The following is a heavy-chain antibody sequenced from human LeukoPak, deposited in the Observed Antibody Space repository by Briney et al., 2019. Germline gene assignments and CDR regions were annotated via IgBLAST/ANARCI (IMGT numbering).Heavy chain of an antibody. J-gene: IGHJ5*02. CDR3: ARDLNTYYYDRDLNWFDP. CDR2: IWYDGSNK. V-gene: IGHV3-33*01. D-gene: IGHD3-10*02. CDR1: GFTFSSYG. Sequence: PGGSLRLSCAASGFTFSSYGMHWVRQAPGKGLEWVAVIWYDGSNKYYADSVKGRFTISRDNSKNTLYLQMNSLRAEDTAVYYCARDLNTYYYDRDLNWFDPWGQGTLVTVSS.